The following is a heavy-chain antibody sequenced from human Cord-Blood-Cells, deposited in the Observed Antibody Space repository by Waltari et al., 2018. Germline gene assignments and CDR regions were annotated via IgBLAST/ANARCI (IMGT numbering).Heavy chain of an antibody. J-gene: IGHJ4*02. CDR3: ARGRVGDGDYALDY. V-gene: IGHV4-30-2*01. D-gene: IGHD4-17*01. Sequence: QLQLQESGSGLVKPSQTLSLTCAVSGGSISSGGYSWSWIRQPPGKGLEWIGYIYHSGSTDYNPALKSRVSISVDRSKNQFSLKLSSVTAADTAVYYGARGRVGDGDYALDYWGQGTLVTVSS. CDR2: IYHSGST. CDR1: GGSISSGGYS.